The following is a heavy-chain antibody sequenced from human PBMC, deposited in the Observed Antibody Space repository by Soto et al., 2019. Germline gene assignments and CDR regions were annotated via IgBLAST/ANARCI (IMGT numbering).Heavy chain of an antibody. V-gene: IGHV4-39*01. Sequence: PSETLSLTCTVSGGSISSSSYYWGWIRQPPGKGLEWIGSIYYSGSTYYNPSLKSRVTISVDTSKNQFSLKLSSVTAADTAVYYCARPRYSYGDAWPRHRGGHWFDPWGQGTLVTSPQ. CDR2: IYYSGST. CDR1: GGSISSSSYY. CDR3: ARPRYSYGDAWPRHRGGHWFDP. J-gene: IGHJ5*02. D-gene: IGHD5-18*01.